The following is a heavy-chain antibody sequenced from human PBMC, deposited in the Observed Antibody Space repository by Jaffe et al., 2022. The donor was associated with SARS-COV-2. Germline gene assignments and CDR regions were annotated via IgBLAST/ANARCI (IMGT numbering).Heavy chain of an antibody. D-gene: IGHD2-21*02. CDR1: GFTFSSYA. Sequence: EVQLLESGGGLVQPGGSLRLSCAASGFTFSSYAMSWVRQAPGKGLEWVSAISGSGGSTYYADSVKGRFTISRDNSKNTLYLQMNSLRAEDTAVYYCAKWNIVVVTADDYYFDYWGQGTLVTVSS. J-gene: IGHJ4*02. CDR2: ISGSGGST. V-gene: IGHV3-23*01. CDR3: AKWNIVVVTADDYYFDY.